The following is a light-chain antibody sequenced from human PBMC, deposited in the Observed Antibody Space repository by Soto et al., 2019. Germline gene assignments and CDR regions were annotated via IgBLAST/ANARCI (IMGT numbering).Light chain of an antibody. J-gene: IGKJ3*01. V-gene: IGKV3-11*01. Sequence: EIVLTQSPATLSLSPGERATLSCRASQSVSSYLAWYQQKPGQAPRLLIYDASNRATGIPARFSGSGSGTDFPLPIRSLEPEDFAVYYCQQRSNWPPLFTFGPGTKVDIK. CDR1: QSVSSY. CDR2: DAS. CDR3: QQRSNWPPLFT.